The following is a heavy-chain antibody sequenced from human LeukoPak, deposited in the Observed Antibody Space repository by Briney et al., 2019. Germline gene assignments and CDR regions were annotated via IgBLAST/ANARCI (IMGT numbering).Heavy chain of an antibody. CDR3: ASGTTVSRALDY. D-gene: IGHD4-17*01. CDR2: MNPNSGNT. CDR1: GYTFTSYD. Sequence: ASVKVSCKASGYTFTSYDINWVRQATGQGLEWMGWMNPNSGNTGYAQKFQGRVTMSVDTSKNQFSLKLSSVTAADTAVYYCASGTTVSRALDYWGQGTLVTVSS. J-gene: IGHJ4*02. V-gene: IGHV1-8*01.